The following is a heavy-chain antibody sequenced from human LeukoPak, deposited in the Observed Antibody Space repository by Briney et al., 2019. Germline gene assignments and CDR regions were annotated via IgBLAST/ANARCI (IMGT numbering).Heavy chain of an antibody. Sequence: PSETLSLTCTVSGVSISSSSYYWGWIRQPPGKGLEWIGSIYYSGSTYYNPSLKSRVTISVDTSKNQFSLKLSSVTAADTAVYYCARQVADDFWSGYYPYYFDYWGQGTLVTVSS. D-gene: IGHD3-3*01. J-gene: IGHJ4*02. CDR3: ARQVADDFWSGYYPYYFDY. CDR1: GVSISSSSYY. V-gene: IGHV4-39*01. CDR2: IYYSGST.